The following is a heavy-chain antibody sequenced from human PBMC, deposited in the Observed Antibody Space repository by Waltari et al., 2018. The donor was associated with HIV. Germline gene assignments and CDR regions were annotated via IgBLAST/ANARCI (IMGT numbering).Heavy chain of an antibody. CDR3: VRDDPGYVAIDY. V-gene: IGHV3-21*04. Sequence: LVQSGGGEVQEGGSLVLSCSGSGFDFRRFSFNWVRQTPRRGLGWVASLRRDTYEANYLASVRGRFIISRDNAKSSAYLEMTSLRVEDTATYYCVRDDPGYVAIDYWGQGSQVVVS. D-gene: IGHD2-15*01. J-gene: IGHJ4*02. CDR1: GFDFRRFS. CDR2: LRRDTYEA.